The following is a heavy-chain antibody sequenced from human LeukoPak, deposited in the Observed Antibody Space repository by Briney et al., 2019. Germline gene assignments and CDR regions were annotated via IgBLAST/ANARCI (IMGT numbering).Heavy chain of an antibody. CDR1: GGSISSSSYY. D-gene: IGHD4-17*01. CDR2: IYYSGST. V-gene: IGHV4-61*05. CDR3: ARRGALSDYGDSGPDFDY. Sequence: SETLSLTCTVSGGSISSSSYYWGWIRQPPGKGLEWIGYIYYSGSTNYNPSLKSRVTISVDTSKNQFSLKLSSVTAADTAVYYCARRGALSDYGDSGPDFDYWGQGTLVTVSS. J-gene: IGHJ4*02.